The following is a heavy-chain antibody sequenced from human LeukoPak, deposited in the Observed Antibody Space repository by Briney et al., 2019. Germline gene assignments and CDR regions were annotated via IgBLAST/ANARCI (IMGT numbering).Heavy chain of an antibody. Sequence: PGGSLRLSCAASGFTFSNAWMSWVRQAPGKGLEWVGRIKSKTDGGTTDYAAPVKGRFTISRDDSKNTLYLQMNSLKTEDTAVYYCTTAGDFWSGYYHYYFDYWGQGTLVTVSS. CDR3: TTAGDFWSGYYHYYFDY. CDR2: IKSKTDGGTT. CDR1: GFTFSNAW. J-gene: IGHJ4*02. V-gene: IGHV3-15*01. D-gene: IGHD3-3*01.